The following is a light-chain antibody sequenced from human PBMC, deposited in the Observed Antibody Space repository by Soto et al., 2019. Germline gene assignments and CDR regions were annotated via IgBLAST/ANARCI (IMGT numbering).Light chain of an antibody. CDR3: QQYYRTPPT. V-gene: IGKV4-1*01. J-gene: IGKJ1*01. Sequence: DIVMTQSPDSLAVSLGERATINCKSSQSVLYSSNNKNYLAWYQQKPGQPPKLLIYWASTRESGVPDRFSGSESGTDFTLTISSLQDEDVAVYYCQQYYRTPPTFGQGTKVEIK. CDR1: QSVLYSSNNKNY. CDR2: WAS.